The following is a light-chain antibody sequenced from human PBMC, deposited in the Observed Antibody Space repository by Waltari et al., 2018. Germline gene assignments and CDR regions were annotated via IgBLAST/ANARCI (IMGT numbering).Light chain of an antibody. CDR3: QKYGTRPAT. V-gene: IGKV3-20*01. CDR2: DAS. Sequence: EIVLTQSPAYLSLSPGDRATPSCRASQSVGRTLAWDQQRPGQAPRLLIYDASSRATGIPDRFSGSGSGTDFSLTISRLEPEDFAVYYCQKYGTRPATFGQGTKVEVK. J-gene: IGKJ1*01. CDR1: QSVGRT.